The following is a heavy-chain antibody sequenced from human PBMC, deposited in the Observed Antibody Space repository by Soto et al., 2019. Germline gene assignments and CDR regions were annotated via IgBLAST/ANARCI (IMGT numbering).Heavy chain of an antibody. CDR2: IYYSGST. CDR3: ARSSTSANYFDY. J-gene: IGHJ4*02. D-gene: IGHD2-2*01. CDR1: GGSISSGRYY. V-gene: IGHV4-31*03. Sequence: QVQLQESGPGLVKPAQTLSLTSTVSGGSISSGRYYWSWIRQHPGKGLEWIGYIYYSGSTYYNPSLKSRVTISVDTSKNQFSLKLSSVTAADTAVYYCARSSTSANYFDYWGQGTLVTVSS.